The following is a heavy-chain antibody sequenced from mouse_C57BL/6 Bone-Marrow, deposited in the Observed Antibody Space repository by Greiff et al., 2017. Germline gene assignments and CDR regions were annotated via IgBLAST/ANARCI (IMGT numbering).Heavy chain of an antibody. J-gene: IGHJ1*03. V-gene: IGHV1-81*01. Sequence: QVQLKESGAELARPGASVKLSCKASGYTFTSYGISWVKQRTGQGLEWIGEIYPRSGNTYYNEKFKGKATLTADKSSSTAYMELRSLTSKDSAIYFCARSNWEWYFDVWDTETTVNVSS. CDR1: GYTFTSYG. CDR3: ARSNWEWYFDV. D-gene: IGHD4-1*01. CDR2: IYPRSGNT.